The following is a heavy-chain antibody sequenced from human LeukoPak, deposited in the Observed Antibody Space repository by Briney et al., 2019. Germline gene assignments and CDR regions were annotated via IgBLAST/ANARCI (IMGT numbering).Heavy chain of an antibody. J-gene: IGHJ4*02. CDR1: GFTFDDYA. V-gene: IGHV3-9*01. Sequence: GGSLRLSCAASGFTFDDYAMHWVRQAPGKGLEWVSGISWNSGSIGYADSVKGRFTISRDNAKNSLYLQMNSLRAEDTALYYCAKALDYGDYATYFDYWGQGTLVTVPS. CDR3: AKALDYGDYATYFDY. CDR2: ISWNSGSI. D-gene: IGHD4-17*01.